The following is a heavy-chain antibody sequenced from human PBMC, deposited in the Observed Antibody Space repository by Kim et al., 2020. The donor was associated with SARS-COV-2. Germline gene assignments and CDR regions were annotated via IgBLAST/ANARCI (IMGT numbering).Heavy chain of an antibody. CDR2: IYYSGSA. CDR1: GGSISSSSSY. J-gene: IGHJ4*02. D-gene: IGHD6-19*01. V-gene: IGHV4-39*01. Sequence: ETLSLTCTVSGGSISSSSSYWDWIRQPPGKGLEWIGSIYYSGSAYYNPSLKSRVTISVDTSKNQFSLKLSSVTAADTAVYYCARQKQWLAPLDYWGQGTLVTVSS. CDR3: ARQKQWLAPLDY.